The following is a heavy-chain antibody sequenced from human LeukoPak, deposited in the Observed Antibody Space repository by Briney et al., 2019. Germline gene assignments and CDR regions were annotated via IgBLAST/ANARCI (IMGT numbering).Heavy chain of an antibody. CDR2: IYSSGSA. J-gene: IGHJ4*02. D-gene: IGHD6-25*01. CDR1: GGSISSGDYY. CDR3: ARVGGYGRTTFDS. V-gene: IGHV4-30-4*01. Sequence: PSETLSLTCTVSGGSISSGDYYCSWIRQPPGKGLEWIGYIYSSGSAYYNSSLKSRVSISGDTSTSQFSLKLTSVTAADTAVYYCARVGGYGRTTFDSWGQGILVTVSS.